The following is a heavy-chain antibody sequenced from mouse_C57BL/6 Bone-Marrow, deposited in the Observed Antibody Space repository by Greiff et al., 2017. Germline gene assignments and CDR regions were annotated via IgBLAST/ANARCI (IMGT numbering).Heavy chain of an antibody. V-gene: IGHV1-15*01. D-gene: IGHD4-1*01. CDR2: IDPETGGT. J-gene: IGHJ2*01. CDR1: GYTFTDYE. CDR3: ARRDWDGY. Sequence: QVQLQQSGAELVRPGASVTLSCKASGYTFTDYEMHWVKQTPVHGLEWIGAIDPETGGTAYNQKFKGKAILTADKSSNTAYMQLSSLTTEDSAIYYCARRDWDGYWGQGTTLTVSS.